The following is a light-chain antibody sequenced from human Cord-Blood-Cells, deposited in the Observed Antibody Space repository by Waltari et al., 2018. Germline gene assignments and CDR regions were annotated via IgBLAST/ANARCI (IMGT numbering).Light chain of an antibody. CDR2: WAS. J-gene: IGKJ2*03. V-gene: IGKV4-1*01. CDR1: QSVLYSTNNKNY. Sequence: DIVMIQSPDSLAVSLGERATINCKSSQSVLYSTNNKNYLAWYQQKPVQPPKLLIYWASTRGSEVPDRFSGSGSVTDFTLTISSLQAEDVAVYYCQQYYSTPYSFGQVTKRGI. CDR3: QQYYSTPYS.